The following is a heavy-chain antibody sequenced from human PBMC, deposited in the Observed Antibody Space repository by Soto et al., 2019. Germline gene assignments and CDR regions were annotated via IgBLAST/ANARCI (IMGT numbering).Heavy chain of an antibody. CDR3: ARVLAIFGVVIDWFDP. CDR1: GASIGSGDDY. CDR2: ISDSGST. D-gene: IGHD3-3*01. V-gene: IGHV4-30-4*08. Sequence: PSETLSLTCSVSGASIGSGDDYWTWIRQSPGKGLEWIGYISDSGSTFYNPSLRSRLTIALDTSKNHFSLKLNSVTAADTAVYYCARVLAIFGVVIDWFDPWGQGTLVTVSS. J-gene: IGHJ5*02.